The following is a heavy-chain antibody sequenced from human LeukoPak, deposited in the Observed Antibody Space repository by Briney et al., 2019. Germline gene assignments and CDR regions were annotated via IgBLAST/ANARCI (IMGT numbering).Heavy chain of an antibody. CDR2: IYSGGST. Sequence: GGSLRLSCVASGFIVSSYYMTWVRQAPGKGLEWVSVIYSGGSTYYADSVKGRVAISRDNSKNTVFLQMSSVRAEDTAVYYCAKDSLGGYTYGWGIFDIWGQGTLVTVSS. CDR3: AKDSLGGYTYGWGIFDI. D-gene: IGHD5-18*01. V-gene: IGHV3-66*01. J-gene: IGHJ3*02. CDR1: GFIVSSYY.